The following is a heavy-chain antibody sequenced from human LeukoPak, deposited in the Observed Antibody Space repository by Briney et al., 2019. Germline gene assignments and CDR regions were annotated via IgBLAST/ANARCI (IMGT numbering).Heavy chain of an antibody. J-gene: IGHJ6*02. Sequence: GGSLRLSCAASGFTFSSYSMNWVRQAPGKGLEWVSSISSSSSYIYYADSVKGRFTISRDNAKNSLYLQMNSLRAEDTAVYYCARDRYSGYVIYYYYGMDVWGRGTTVTVSS. D-gene: IGHD5-12*01. CDR1: GFTFSSYS. V-gene: IGHV3-21*01. CDR3: ARDRYSGYVIYYYYGMDV. CDR2: ISSSSSYI.